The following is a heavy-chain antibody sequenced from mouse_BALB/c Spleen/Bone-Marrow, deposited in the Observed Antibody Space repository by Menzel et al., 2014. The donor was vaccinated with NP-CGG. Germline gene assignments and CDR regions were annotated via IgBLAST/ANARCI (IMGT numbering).Heavy chain of an antibody. D-gene: IGHD1-2*01. CDR1: GYSITSDYA. J-gene: IGHJ3*01. CDR2: ISYSANT. V-gene: IGHV3-2*02. Sequence: VQLQQSGPGLVKPSQSLSLTCTVTGYSITSDYAWNWIRQFPGNKLEWMGYISYSANTNYNPSLKSRISITRDTSKNQFFLQLNSVTAEDTATDYCTRGTTAGFAYWGLGTLVTVSA. CDR3: TRGTTAGFAY.